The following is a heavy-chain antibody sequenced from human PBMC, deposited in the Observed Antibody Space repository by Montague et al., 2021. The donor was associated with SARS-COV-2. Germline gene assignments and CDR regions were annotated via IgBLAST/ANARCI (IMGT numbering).Heavy chain of an antibody. CDR3: VRDVGTGWGTFDS. J-gene: IGHJ4*02. Sequence: SETLSLTCIVSGVSVTNGNYYWSWIRQTPGKGLEWIGYFYYTGSTESNPSLKSRATVSGDTSKNQFSLKLTSVTAADTAVYFCVRDVGTGWGTFDSWGQGILVTVSS. CDR2: FYYTGST. CDR1: GVSVTNGNYY. D-gene: IGHD6-19*01. V-gene: IGHV4-61*01.